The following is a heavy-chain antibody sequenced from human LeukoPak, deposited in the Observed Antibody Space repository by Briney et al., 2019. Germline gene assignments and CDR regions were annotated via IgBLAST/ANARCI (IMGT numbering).Heavy chain of an antibody. CDR3: AREYSGYGIDY. Sequence: SETLSLTCAVYGGSFSGYYWSWIRQPPGKGLEWIGEINHSGSTNYNPSLKSRVTISVDTSKNQFSLKLSSVTAEDTAVYYCAREYSGYGIDYWGQGTLVTVSS. D-gene: IGHD5-12*01. CDR1: GGSFSGYY. J-gene: IGHJ4*02. CDR2: INHSGST. V-gene: IGHV4-34*01.